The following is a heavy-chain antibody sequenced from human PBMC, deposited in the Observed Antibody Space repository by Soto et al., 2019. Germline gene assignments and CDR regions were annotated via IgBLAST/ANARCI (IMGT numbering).Heavy chain of an antibody. CDR3: AIALWCYTH. V-gene: IGHV3-23*01. CDR1: GFTFSDHA. J-gene: IGHJ4*02. D-gene: IGHD3-16*02. Sequence: EVQLLESGGGLVQPGGSLRLSCTASGFTFSDHAMTWVRQAPGKGLEWVSGISGGGSGAYYADSVKGRFTVSRANSKNTLFLQMDSLRAADTAVYYCAIALWCYTHWCQGTLVTVSS. CDR2: ISGGGSGA.